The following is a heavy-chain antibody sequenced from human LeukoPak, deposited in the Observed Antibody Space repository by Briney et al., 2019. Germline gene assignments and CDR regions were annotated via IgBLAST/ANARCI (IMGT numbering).Heavy chain of an antibody. D-gene: IGHD2-2*02. Sequence: GGSLRLSCAASGFTFSSYEMNWVRQAPGKGLEWVSYISSSGSAIYYADSVKGRFTISRDNAKSSLYLQMNSLRAEDTAVYYCARGRAPPAIVVVPAAIGHWGQGTLVTVSS. CDR2: ISSSGSAI. V-gene: IGHV3-48*03. CDR1: GFTFSSYE. CDR3: ARGRAPPAIVVVPAAIGH. J-gene: IGHJ4*02.